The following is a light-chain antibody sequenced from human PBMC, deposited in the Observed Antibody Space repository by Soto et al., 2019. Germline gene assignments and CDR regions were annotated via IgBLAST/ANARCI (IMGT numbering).Light chain of an antibody. CDR3: QQYSDWPLT. CDR1: QSVGNN. V-gene: IGKV3-15*01. Sequence: PGARATLSCRASQSVGNNFAWYQQKPGQAPRLLIFATSTRATGVPARFSGSGSGTEFTLTISSLQSEDFAVYYCQQYSDWPLTFGGGTKVEIE. CDR2: ATS. J-gene: IGKJ4*01.